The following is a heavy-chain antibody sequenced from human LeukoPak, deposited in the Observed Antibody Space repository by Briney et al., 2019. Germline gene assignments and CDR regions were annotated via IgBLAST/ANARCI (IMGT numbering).Heavy chain of an antibody. CDR3: ARDRDGYNLWDY. CDR2: INAGNGNT. D-gene: IGHD5-24*01. V-gene: IGHV1-3*01. J-gene: IGHJ4*02. CDR1: GYTFTSYA. Sequence: ASVKVSCKASGYTFTSYAMHRVRQAPGQRLEWMGWINAGNGNTKYSQKFQGRVTITRDTSASTAYMELSSLRSEDTAVYYCARDRDGYNLWDYWGQGTLVTVSS.